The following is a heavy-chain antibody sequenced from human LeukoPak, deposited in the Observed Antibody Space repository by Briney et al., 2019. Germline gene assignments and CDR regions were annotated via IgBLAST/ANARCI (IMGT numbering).Heavy chain of an antibody. CDR2: TSSDLNVK. CDR3: AREGYYGSGSPPSLYFDY. Sequence: GGSLRLSCAASGFTFRNYVIHWVRQAPGKGLEWVAVTSSDLNVKLYADSVKGRFTISRDNSRSTLYLQTNSLRPEDTAIYYCAREGYYGSGSPPSLYFDYWGQGTLVTVSS. CDR1: GFTFRNYV. V-gene: IGHV3-30-3*01. J-gene: IGHJ4*02. D-gene: IGHD3-10*01.